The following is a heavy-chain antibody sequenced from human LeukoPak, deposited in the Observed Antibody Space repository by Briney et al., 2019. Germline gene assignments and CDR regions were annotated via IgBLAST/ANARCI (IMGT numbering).Heavy chain of an antibody. CDR2: ISSSSSYI. J-gene: IGHJ3*02. D-gene: IGHD1-26*01. CDR1: GFTFSSYE. Sequence: GGSLRLSCAASGFTFSSYEMNWVRQAPGKGLEWVSSISSSSSYIYYADSVKGRFTISRDNAKNSLYLQMNSLRAEDTAVYYCARGRQNSGSYSDAFDIWGQGTVVTVSS. CDR3: ARGRQNSGSYSDAFDI. V-gene: IGHV3-21*01.